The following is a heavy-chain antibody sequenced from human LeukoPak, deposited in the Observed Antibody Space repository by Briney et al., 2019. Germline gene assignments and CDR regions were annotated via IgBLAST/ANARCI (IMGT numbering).Heavy chain of an antibody. CDR2: ISGSGDAT. J-gene: IGHJ4*02. Sequence: GGSLRLSCAASGFTFNNAWMSWVRQAPGKGLEWVSAISGSGDATKYADSVKGQFTISRDNFKNTVSLQMINLRAEDTAVYFCAKSDCGSDGCKLLNYWGQGILVTVSS. V-gene: IGHV3-23*01. D-gene: IGHD2-21*01. CDR1: GFTFNNAW. CDR3: AKSDCGSDGCKLLNY.